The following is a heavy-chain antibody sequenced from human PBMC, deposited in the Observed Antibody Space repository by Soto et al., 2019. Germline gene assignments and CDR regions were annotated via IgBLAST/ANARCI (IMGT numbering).Heavy chain of an antibody. CDR2: ISYDGSNK. V-gene: IGHV3-30-3*01. Sequence: GGSLRLSCAASGFTFSSYAMHWVRQAPGKGLEWVAVISYDGSNKYYADSVKGRFTISRDNSKNTLYLQMNSLRAEDTAVYYCARGPSAVAITGHHGSSSWYWGKPPRRPFDYWGQGTLVTVSS. D-gene: IGHD6-13*01. CDR1: GFTFSSYA. CDR3: ARGPSAVAITGHHGSSSWYWGKPPRRPFDY. J-gene: IGHJ4*02.